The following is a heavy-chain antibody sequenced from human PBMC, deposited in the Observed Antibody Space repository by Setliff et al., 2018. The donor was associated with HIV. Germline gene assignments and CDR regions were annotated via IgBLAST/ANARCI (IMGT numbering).Heavy chain of an antibody. D-gene: IGHD6-13*01. Sequence: SLLLSFSPSFFTFDSYSIIWVRQAPGKGLEWVSGINWNGGSTGYVDSVKGRFTISRDNAKNSRYLQMNSLKTEDTAVYYCTAALQQQVVRWFDPWGQGTLVTVSS. CDR1: FFTFDSYS. J-gene: IGHJ5*02. CDR2: INWNGGST. CDR3: TAALQQQVVRWFDP. V-gene: IGHV3-20*03.